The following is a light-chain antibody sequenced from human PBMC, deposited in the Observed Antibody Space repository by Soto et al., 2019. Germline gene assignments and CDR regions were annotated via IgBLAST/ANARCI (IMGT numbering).Light chain of an antibody. V-gene: IGKV3-20*01. CDR2: GAS. J-gene: IGKJ1*01. CDR3: QQYGSSGT. CDR1: QSVSNNY. Sequence: IVLTQSPGTLSLSPGERATPSCRASQSVSNNYLAWYQQKPGQAPRLLIYGASNRATGIPDRFSGSGSGTDFTLTISRLEPEDFAVYYCQQYGSSGTFGQGTNVDIK.